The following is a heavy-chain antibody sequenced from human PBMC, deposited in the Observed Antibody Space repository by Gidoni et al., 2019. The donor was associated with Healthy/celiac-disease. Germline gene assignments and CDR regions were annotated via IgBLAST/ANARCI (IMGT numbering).Heavy chain of an antibody. CDR2: IGTAGDT. V-gene: IGHV3-13*01. J-gene: IGHJ3*02. D-gene: IGHD5-12*01. Sequence: EVQLVESGGVLVQPGGSLRLSCAASGFTFSSYDMHWFRQAKGKGLEWVSAIGTAGDTYYPGSVKGRLTISRENAKNALYLQMNSLRAGDTAVYYCARDLYSGYDSAAFDIWGQGTMVTVSS. CDR3: ARDLYSGYDSAAFDI. CDR1: GFTFSSYD.